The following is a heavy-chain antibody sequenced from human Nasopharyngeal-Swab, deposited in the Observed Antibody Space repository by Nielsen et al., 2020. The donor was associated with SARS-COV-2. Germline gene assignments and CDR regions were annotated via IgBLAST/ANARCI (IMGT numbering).Heavy chain of an antibody. CDR2: FDPEDGET. CDR3: ATGPPYSDVRSGNWFDP. V-gene: IGHV1-24*01. CDR1: GYTLTELS. J-gene: IGHJ5*02. Sequence: ASVKVSCKVSGYTLTELSMHWVRHAPGKGLEWMGGFDPEDGETIYAQKFQGRVTMTEDTSTDTAYMELSSLRSEDTAVYYCATGPPYSDVRSGNWFDPWGQGTLVTVSS. D-gene: IGHD3-10*01.